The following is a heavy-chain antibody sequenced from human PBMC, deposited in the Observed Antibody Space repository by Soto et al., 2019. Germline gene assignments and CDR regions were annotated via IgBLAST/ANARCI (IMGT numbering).Heavy chain of an antibody. CDR1: GYTFTSYG. CDR2: ISAYNGNT. CDR3: ATEGVIHPIDAFGI. D-gene: IGHD3-16*02. V-gene: IGHV1-18*04. Sequence: ASVKVSCKASGYTFTSYGISWVRQAPGQGLEWMGWISAYNGNTNYAQKLQGRVTMTTDTSTSTAYMELRSLRSDDTAVYYCATEGVIHPIDAFGIWGQGTMVTVPS. J-gene: IGHJ3*02.